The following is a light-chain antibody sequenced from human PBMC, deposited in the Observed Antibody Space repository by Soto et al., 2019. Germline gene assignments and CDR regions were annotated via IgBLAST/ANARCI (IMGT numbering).Light chain of an antibody. CDR2: GAS. CDR1: QSISSK. Sequence: EIVMTQSPATLSVSPGERATLSCRASQSISSKVGGYKQKPGQAPRLLIYGASTRATGVPPRFSGSGSGTEFTLTISSLQSADFAVYYCQQYNIWSSITFGPGTRLEIK. CDR3: QQYNIWSSIT. J-gene: IGKJ5*01. V-gene: IGKV3-15*01.